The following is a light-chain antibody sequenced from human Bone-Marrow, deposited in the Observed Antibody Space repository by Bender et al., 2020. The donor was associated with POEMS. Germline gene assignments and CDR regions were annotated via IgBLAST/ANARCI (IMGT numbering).Light chain of an antibody. CDR1: KIASKN. J-gene: IGLJ1*01. Sequence: SYEVTQPLSVSVALGQTARITCGGNKIASKNVHWYQQKPGQAPLLVIFRDSKRPPGIPERFSGSNSGNTATLIISGAQAGDEADYYCQVWASSTRVFGAGTQVTVL. CDR3: QVWASSTRV. CDR2: RDS. V-gene: IGLV3-9*01.